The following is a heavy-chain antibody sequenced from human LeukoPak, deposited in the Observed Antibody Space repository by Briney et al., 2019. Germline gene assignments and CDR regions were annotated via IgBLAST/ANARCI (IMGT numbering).Heavy chain of an antibody. Sequence: GGSLRLSCAASGFTFSSYAMIWVRQAPGKGLEWVSTISGSGISTYYAESVKGRFTISRDNSKNTLYLQMNSLRAEDTAVYFCAKDHRGYSSDATPYYFDCWGQGTLVTDSS. CDR2: ISGSGIST. V-gene: IGHV3-23*01. D-gene: IGHD6-19*01. CDR3: AKDHRGYSSDATPYYFDC. J-gene: IGHJ4*02. CDR1: GFTFSSYA.